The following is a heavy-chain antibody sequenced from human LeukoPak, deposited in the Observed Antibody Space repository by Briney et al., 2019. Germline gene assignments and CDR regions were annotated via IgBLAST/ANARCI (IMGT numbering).Heavy chain of an antibody. CDR1: GYSVSSGYY. D-gene: IGHD6-19*01. V-gene: IGHV4-38-2*02. CDR3: ARDLRGSGWFDGGAYAFDI. Sequence: SETLSLTCTVSGYSVSSGYYWGWIRQPPGKGLEWIGSMYHSGSTNYNPSLKSRVTISVDTSKNQFSLKLSSVTAADTAVYYCARDLRGSGWFDGGAYAFDIWGQGTMVTVSS. J-gene: IGHJ3*02. CDR2: MYHSGST.